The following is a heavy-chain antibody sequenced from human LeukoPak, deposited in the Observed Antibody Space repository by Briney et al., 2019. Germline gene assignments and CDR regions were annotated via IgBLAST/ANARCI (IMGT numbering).Heavy chain of an antibody. CDR2: ISSNGGST. CDR3: ARDRGSYYYYYGMDV. Sequence: GGSLRLSCSASGFTFSSYAMHWVRQAPGKGLEYVSAISSNGGSTYYADSVKGRFTISRDNSKNTLYLQMNSLRAEDTAVYYCARDRGSYYYYYGMDVWGQGTTVTVSS. CDR1: GFTFSSYA. V-gene: IGHV3-64*04. J-gene: IGHJ6*02. D-gene: IGHD1-26*01.